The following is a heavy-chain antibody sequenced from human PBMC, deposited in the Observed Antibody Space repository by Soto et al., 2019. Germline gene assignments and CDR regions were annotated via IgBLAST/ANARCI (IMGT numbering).Heavy chain of an antibody. CDR2: ISGYGSNK. J-gene: IGHJ4*02. CDR1: GFTFSSYG. Sequence: QVQLVESGGGVVQPGRSLRLSCAAAGFTFSSYGMHLVRQAPGKGLEWVAVISGYGSNKYYADSVKGRFTISRDNSKNTLHLQMNSLRAEDTTVYYCAKFYYHDSAQFVYWVQGTLVTVSS. V-gene: IGHV3-30*18. CDR3: AKFYYHDSAQFVY. D-gene: IGHD3-3*01.